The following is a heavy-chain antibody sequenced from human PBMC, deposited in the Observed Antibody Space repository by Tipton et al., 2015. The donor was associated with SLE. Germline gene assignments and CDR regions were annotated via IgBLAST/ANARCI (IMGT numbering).Heavy chain of an antibody. CDR3: ARDSRFLEWSVPDAFDI. D-gene: IGHD3-3*01. V-gene: IGHV4-30-2*06. CDR1: GGSISSAGYS. Sequence: LRLSCAVSGGSISSAGYSWSWIRQSPGKGLEWIGYISHSGSTYYNPSLKSRVAISVDRSKNQFSLNLTSVTAADTAVYYCARDSRFLEWSVPDAFDIWGQGTMVTVSS. J-gene: IGHJ3*02. CDR2: ISHSGST.